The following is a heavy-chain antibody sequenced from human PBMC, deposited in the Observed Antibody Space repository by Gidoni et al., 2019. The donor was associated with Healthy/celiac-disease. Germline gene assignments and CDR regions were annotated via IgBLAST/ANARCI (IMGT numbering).Heavy chain of an antibody. J-gene: IGHJ4*02. CDR1: GFTFSSYS. CDR2: ISSSSSTI. Sequence: EVQLLESGGGLVQPGGSLRLSCAASGFTFSSYSMNWVRQAPGKGLEWVSYISSSSSTIYYADSVKGRFTISRDNAKNSLYLQMNSLRAEDTAVYYCAREGKWLPPYWGQGTLVTVSS. D-gene: IGHD3-22*01. CDR3: AREGKWLPPY. V-gene: IGHV3-48*01.